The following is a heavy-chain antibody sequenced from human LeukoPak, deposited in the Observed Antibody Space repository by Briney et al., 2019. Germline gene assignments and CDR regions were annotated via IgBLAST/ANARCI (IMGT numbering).Heavy chain of an antibody. D-gene: IGHD1-26*01. CDR2: IRSDGSIT. V-gene: IGHV3-74*01. Sequence: GGSLRLSCAASGFXFSGYWIHWVRQAPGKGLTWVSVIRSDGSITTYADSVKGRFTISRDTAKNTLYLQMNSLRAEDTAVYYCARGGRSGNFDKWGQGTLVSVSS. CDR3: ARGGRSGNFDK. CDR1: GFXFSGYW. J-gene: IGHJ4*02.